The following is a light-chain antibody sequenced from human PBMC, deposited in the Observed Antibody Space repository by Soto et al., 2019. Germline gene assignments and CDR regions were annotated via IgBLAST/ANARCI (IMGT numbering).Light chain of an antibody. V-gene: IGLV3-21*02. CDR3: QVWDKSSDQPV. CDR1: NIGSKG. CDR2: EDS. J-gene: IGLJ2*01. Sequence: SYELTQPPSVSVAPGQTPTISGGGNNIGSKGVHWYQQKPGQAPVLVVYEDSDRPSGIPERFSGSNSGNTATLTISRVEAGDEADYYCQVWDKSSDQPVFGGGTQLTVL.